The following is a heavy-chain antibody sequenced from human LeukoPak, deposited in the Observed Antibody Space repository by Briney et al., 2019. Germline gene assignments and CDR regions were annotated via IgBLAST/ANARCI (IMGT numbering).Heavy chain of an antibody. CDR2: IYYSGST. V-gene: IGHV4-59*12. Sequence: PSETLSLTCTVSGGSISSYYWSWIRQPPGKGLEWIGYIYYSGSTNYNPSLKSRVTISVDTSKDQFSLKLSSVTAADTAVYYCARGRGVGTGTSLFDYWGQGTLVTVSS. CDR1: GGSISSYY. J-gene: IGHJ4*02. D-gene: IGHD1-1*01. CDR3: ARGRGVGTGTSLFDY.